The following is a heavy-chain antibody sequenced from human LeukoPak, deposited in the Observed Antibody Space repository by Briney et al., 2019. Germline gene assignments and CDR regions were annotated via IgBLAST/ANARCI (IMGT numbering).Heavy chain of an antibody. V-gene: IGHV1-8*03. CDR3: ARARRYSGNNWFDP. D-gene: IGHD5-12*01. CDR2: MNPNSGNT. Sequence: ASVKVSCKASGYTFTSYDINWVRQAPGQGLEWMGWMNPNSGNTGYAQKFQGRVTITRNTSISTAYMELSSLRSEDTAVYYCARARRYSGNNWFDPWGQGTLVTVSS. CDR1: GYTFTSYD. J-gene: IGHJ5*02.